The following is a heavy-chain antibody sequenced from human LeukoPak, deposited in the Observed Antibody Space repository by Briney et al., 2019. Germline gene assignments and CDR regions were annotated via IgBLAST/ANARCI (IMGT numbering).Heavy chain of an antibody. J-gene: IGHJ4*02. CDR1: GGSISSGGYY. D-gene: IGHD3-10*02. CDR2: IYHSGST. CDR3: ARGGYVGMSGLDY. Sequence: PSETLSLTCTVSGGSISSGGYYWSWIRQPPGKGLEWIGYIYHSGSTYYNPSLKSRVTISVDRSKNQFSLKLSSVTAADTAVYYCARGGYVGMSGLDYWGQGTLVTVSS. V-gene: IGHV4-30-2*01.